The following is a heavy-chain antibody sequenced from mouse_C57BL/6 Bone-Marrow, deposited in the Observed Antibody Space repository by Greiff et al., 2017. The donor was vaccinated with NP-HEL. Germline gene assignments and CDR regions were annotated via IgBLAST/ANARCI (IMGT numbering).Heavy chain of an antibody. CDR3: ARSYSNFFAY. D-gene: IGHD2-5*01. CDR2: IYPRSGNT. CDR1: GYTFTSYG. V-gene: IGHV1-81*01. J-gene: IGHJ3*01. Sequence: VQLQESGAELARPGASVKLSCKASGYTFTSYGISWVKQRTGQGLEWIGEIYPRSGNTYYNEKFKGKATLTADKSSSTAYMELRNLTSEDSAVYFCARSYSNFFAYWGQGTLVTVSA.